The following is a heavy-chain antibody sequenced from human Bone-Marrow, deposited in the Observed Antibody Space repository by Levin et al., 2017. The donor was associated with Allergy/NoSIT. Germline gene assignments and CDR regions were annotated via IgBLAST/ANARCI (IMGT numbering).Heavy chain of an antibody. J-gene: IGHJ4*02. CDR3: ARLPKWQYYYFDS. CDR2: IGYSGST. D-gene: IGHD5-12*01. Sequence: GSLRLSCVVSGGSITRGDWWSWVRQTPGKGLQWIGEIGYSGSTNYNPSLQSRVTLSIDTSKNQFSLKLTSVSAADTAGYYCARLPKWQYYYFDSWGPGTVVTVSS. V-gene: IGHV4-4*02. CDR1: GGSITRGDW.